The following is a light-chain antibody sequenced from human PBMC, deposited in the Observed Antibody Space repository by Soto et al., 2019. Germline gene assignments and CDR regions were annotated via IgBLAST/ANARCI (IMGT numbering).Light chain of an antibody. CDR1: QSVSNN. CDR3: QQCNNWPLT. J-gene: IGKJ1*01. CDR2: GAS. Sequence: EIVMTQXPATLSVSPGERVTLTCRASQSVSNNLAWFQQKPGQAPRLLIYGASTRATGIPARFSGSGSGTEFTLTISSLQSEDFAVYYCQQCNNWPLTFGQGTKVEI. V-gene: IGKV3-15*01.